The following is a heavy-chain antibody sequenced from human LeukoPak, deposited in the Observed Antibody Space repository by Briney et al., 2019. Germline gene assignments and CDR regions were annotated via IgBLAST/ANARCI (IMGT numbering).Heavy chain of an antibody. CDR2: ISSTSSASGT. Sequence: PGGSLRLSCAVSGFTFSSFSMSWVRQALGKGLEWVSDISSTSSASGTHYADSVKGRFIISRDNSKNTLFLQMNSLTADDTAVYYCATGAASTGYLSHDHWGQGTLVTVSS. D-gene: IGHD3-22*01. CDR1: GFTFSSFS. V-gene: IGHV3-23*01. CDR3: ATGAASTGYLSHDH. J-gene: IGHJ1*01.